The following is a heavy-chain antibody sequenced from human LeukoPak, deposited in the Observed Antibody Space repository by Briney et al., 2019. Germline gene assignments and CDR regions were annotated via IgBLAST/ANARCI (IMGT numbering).Heavy chain of an antibody. Sequence: ASVKVSCKASGYSFTGFYIHWVRQAPGQGLEWMGWINPNSGGPKYAQKFQGRVTMTRDTSISTAYMELSRLKSDDTAVYFCARRVGVIGATWPFDYWGQGTLVTLSS. CDR1: GYSFTGFY. D-gene: IGHD3-3*01. CDR3: ARRVGVIGATWPFDY. CDR2: INPNSGGP. J-gene: IGHJ4*02. V-gene: IGHV1-2*02.